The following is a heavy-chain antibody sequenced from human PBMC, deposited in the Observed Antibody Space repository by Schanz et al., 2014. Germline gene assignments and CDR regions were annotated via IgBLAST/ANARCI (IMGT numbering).Heavy chain of an antibody. Sequence: EVQLLESGGALVQPGGSLRLSCSASGFTFSSYAMSWVRQAPGKGLEWVSAISGSGGSTYYADSVKGRFIISRDNSKNNSKNTLYLQMNSLRAEDTAVYYCAKDQGSYGSGSYSYFDYWGQGTLATVSS. D-gene: IGHD3-10*01. CDR3: AKDQGSYGSGSYSYFDY. CDR1: GFTFSSYA. CDR2: ISGSGGST. J-gene: IGHJ4*02. V-gene: IGHV3-23*01.